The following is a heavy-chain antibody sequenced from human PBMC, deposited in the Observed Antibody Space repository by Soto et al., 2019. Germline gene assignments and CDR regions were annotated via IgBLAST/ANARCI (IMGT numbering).Heavy chain of an antibody. D-gene: IGHD6-6*01. CDR3: VSRRYSSSSHWYFDL. V-gene: IGHV1-69*01. CDR2: IIPIFGTA. Sequence: QVQLVQSGAEVKKPGSSVKVSCKASGGTFSSYAISWVRQAPGQGLEWMGGIIPIFGTANYAQKFQGRVTITADESTSTAYMELSSLRSEDTAVYYCVSRRYSSSSHWYFDLWGRGTLVTVSS. CDR1: GGTFSSYA. J-gene: IGHJ2*01.